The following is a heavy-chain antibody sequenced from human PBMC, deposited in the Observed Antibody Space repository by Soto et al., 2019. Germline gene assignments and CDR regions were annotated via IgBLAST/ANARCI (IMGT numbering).Heavy chain of an antibody. CDR3: ARSGGNYWFDP. CDR1: GFSVSSHY. J-gene: IGHJ5*02. V-gene: IGHV3-66*01. D-gene: IGHD2-21*02. Sequence: EVQLVESGGGLVQPGGSLRLSCAASGFSVSSHYIRWVRQAPGKGLEWVSVIYSGGSTYYADSVKGRFTISRDNSKNTLYLQMNSLRAEDTAVYYCARSGGNYWFDPWGQGTLVTVSS. CDR2: IYSGGST.